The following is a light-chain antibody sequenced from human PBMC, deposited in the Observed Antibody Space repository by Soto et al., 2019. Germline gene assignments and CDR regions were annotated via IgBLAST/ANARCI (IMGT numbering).Light chain of an antibody. CDR1: QSVSSY. J-gene: IGKJ4*01. Sequence: EIVLTQSPASLSLSPGERSTLSCRTSQSVSSYLAWYQQKPGQAPRLLIYDASTRATGIPARFSGSGSGTDFTLTISSLEPEDFAVYYCQQRSDCPLTFGGGTEVEIK. V-gene: IGKV3-11*01. CDR3: QQRSDCPLT. CDR2: DAS.